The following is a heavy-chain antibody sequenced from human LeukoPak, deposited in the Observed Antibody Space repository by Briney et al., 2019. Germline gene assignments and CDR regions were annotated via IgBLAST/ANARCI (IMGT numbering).Heavy chain of an antibody. Sequence: GGSLRLSCVASGFTFSQHGMNWVRQAPGKGLEWVSGISADAVTTYYADSVKGRFIISRDNSKKTVYLQMNSLRAEDTAVYYCAKLGYCSGGSCYTIYYYYMDVWGKGTTVTISS. V-gene: IGHV3-23*01. CDR1: GFTFSQHG. D-gene: IGHD2-15*01. J-gene: IGHJ6*03. CDR3: AKLGYCSGGSCYTIYYYYMDV. CDR2: ISADAVTT.